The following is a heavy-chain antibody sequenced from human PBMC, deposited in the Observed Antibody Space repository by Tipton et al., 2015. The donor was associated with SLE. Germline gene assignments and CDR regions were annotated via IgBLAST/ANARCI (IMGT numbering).Heavy chain of an antibody. CDR2: VYRNGST. J-gene: IGHJ6*03. CDR3: VRGQVDFWSDQYYLDV. V-gene: IGHV4-4*07. Sequence: LRLSCTVTGGSIGNYYWSWIRRSAGKGLEWIGRVYRNGSTNHNPSLKSRVTMSVDTAKNQFSLRVTSVTAADTAVYFCVRGQVDFWSDQYYLDVWGKGTTVTVSS. CDR1: GGSIGNYY. D-gene: IGHD3-3*01.